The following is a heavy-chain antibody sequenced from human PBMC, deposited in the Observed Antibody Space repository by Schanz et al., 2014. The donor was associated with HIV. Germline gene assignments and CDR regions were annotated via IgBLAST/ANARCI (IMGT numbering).Heavy chain of an antibody. Sequence: QVQLQESGPGLVKPSETLSLTCSVSXGSICNYYWSWVRQPAGKGLEWIGRIHATGSTSYSPSLKSRVTVSVDTSQNQISLNLSSVTAADTAVYYCARAFCSGGSCFAGYGLDVWGQGTTVTVSS. CDR2: IHATGST. J-gene: IGHJ6*02. D-gene: IGHD2-15*01. CDR1: XGSICNYY. CDR3: ARAFCSGGSCFAGYGLDV. V-gene: IGHV4-4*07.